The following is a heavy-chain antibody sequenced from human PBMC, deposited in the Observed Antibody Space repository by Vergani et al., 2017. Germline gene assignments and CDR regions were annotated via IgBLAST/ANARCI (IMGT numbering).Heavy chain of an antibody. D-gene: IGHD2-15*01. V-gene: IGHV3-43D*03. CDR1: GFTFDDYA. J-gene: IGHJ5*02. Sequence: EVQLVESGGVVVQPGGSLRLSCAASGFTFDDYAMHWVRQAPGKGLEWVSLISWDGGSTYYADSVKRRFTISRDNSKNSLYLQMNSLRAEDTALYYCAKDIRACSGGSCYNWFDPWGQGTLVTVSS. CDR3: AKDIRACSGGSCYNWFDP. CDR2: ISWDGGST.